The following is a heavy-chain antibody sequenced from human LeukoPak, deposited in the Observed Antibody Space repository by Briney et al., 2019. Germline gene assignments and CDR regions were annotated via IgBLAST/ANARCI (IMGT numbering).Heavy chain of an antibody. D-gene: IGHD3-9*01. V-gene: IGHV3-23*01. Sequence: GGSLRLSCAASGFTFSSYGMSWVRQAPGKGLEWVSAISGSGGSTYYADSVKGRFTISRDDSKNTLYLQMNSLRAEDTAVYYCATRGDILTGYPYYFDYWGQGTLVTVSS. CDR3: ATRGDILTGYPYYFDY. J-gene: IGHJ4*02. CDR2: ISGSGGST. CDR1: GFTFSSYG.